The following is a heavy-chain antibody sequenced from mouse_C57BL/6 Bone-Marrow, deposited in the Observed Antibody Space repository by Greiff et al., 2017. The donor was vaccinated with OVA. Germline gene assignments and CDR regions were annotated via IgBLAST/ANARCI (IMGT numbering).Heavy chain of an antibody. CDR1: GYTFTSYW. CDR3: ARWGLRRDFDY. CDR2: IYPSDSET. V-gene: IGHV1-61*01. Sequence: VQLQQPGAELVRPGSSVKLSCKASGYTFTSYWMDWVKQRPGQGLEWIGNIYPSDSETHYNQKFKDKATLTVDKSSSTAYMQLSSLTSEDSEVYYCARWGLRRDFDYWGQGTTLTVSS. D-gene: IGHD2-2*01. J-gene: IGHJ2*01.